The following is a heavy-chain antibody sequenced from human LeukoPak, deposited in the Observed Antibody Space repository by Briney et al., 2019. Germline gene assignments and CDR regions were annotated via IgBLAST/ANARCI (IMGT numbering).Heavy chain of an antibody. V-gene: IGHV3-30-3*01. CDR3: AREAGEWLSPGTSDY. CDR2: ISYDGSNK. Sequence: GGSLRLSCAASGFTFSSYAMHWVRQAPGKGLEWVAVISYDGSNKYYADSVKGRFTISRDNSKNTLYLQMNSLRAEDTAVYYCAREAGEWLSPGTSDYWGQGTLVTVSS. J-gene: IGHJ4*02. CDR1: GFTFSSYA. D-gene: IGHD3-3*01.